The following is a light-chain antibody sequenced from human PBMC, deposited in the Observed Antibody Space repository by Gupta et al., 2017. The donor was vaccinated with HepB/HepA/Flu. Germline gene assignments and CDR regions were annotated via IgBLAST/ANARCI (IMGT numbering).Light chain of an antibody. CDR1: SSDVGGYNY. CDR3: SSYAGSNVV. J-gene: IGLJ2*01. Sequence: QSALTQPPSAAGSPGQSVTISCTGTSSDVGGYNYVSWYQRHPGKAPKLMIYEVSKRPSGVPVRFSGSQSGTTASLTVSGLQAEDEDDYYCSSYAGSNVVFGGGTKLTVL. V-gene: IGLV2-8*01. CDR2: EVS.